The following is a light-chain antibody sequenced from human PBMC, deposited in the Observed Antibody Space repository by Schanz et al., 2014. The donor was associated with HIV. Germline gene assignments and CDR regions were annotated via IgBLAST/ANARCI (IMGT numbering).Light chain of an antibody. CDR3: KQYGSPPLT. Sequence: ETVLTQSPATLSLSPGERATLSCRASQSVSSSYLAWYQQKPGQAPRLLIYGASSRATGIPDRFSGSGSGKDFTLTISRREPEDFGVYNCKQYGSPPLTFGGGTRVKIK. CDR2: GAS. V-gene: IGKV3-20*01. J-gene: IGKJ4*01. CDR1: QSVSSSY.